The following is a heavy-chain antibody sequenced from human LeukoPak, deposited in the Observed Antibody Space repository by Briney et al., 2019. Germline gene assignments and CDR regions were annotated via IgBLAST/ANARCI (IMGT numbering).Heavy chain of an antibody. J-gene: IGHJ5*02. CDR2: IYYSGST. CDR1: GGSISSSSYY. V-gene: IGHV4-39*07. CDR3: ARDPVRINTYYYGSGSYYLNWFDP. Sequence: PSETLSLTCTVSGGSISSSSYYWGWIRQPPGKGLEWIGSIYYSGSTYYNPSLKSRVTISVDTSKNQFSLKLSSVTAADTAVYYCARDPVRINTYYYGSGSYYLNWFDPWGQGTLVTVSS. D-gene: IGHD3-10*01.